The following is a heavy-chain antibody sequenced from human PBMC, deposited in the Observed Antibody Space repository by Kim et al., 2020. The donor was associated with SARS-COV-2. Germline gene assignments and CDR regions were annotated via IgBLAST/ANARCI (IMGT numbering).Heavy chain of an antibody. CDR2: ISSNGGST. CDR1: GFTFSSYA. D-gene: IGHD3-22*01. CDR3: VKDPLYDSSGYYSGEVDY. V-gene: IGHV3-64D*06. J-gene: IGHJ4*02. Sequence: GGSLRLSCSASGFTFSSYAMHWVRQAPGKVLEYVSAISSNGGSTYYADSVKGRFTISRDNSKNTLYLQMSSLRAEDTAVYYCVKDPLYDSSGYYSGEVDYWGQGTLVTVSS.